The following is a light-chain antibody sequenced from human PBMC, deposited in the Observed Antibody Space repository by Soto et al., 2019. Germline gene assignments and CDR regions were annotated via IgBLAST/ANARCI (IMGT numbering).Light chain of an antibody. CDR2: AAS. CDR3: LQNYNYPRT. CDR1: QGIRND. Sequence: AIQMTQSPSSLSASVGDRITITCRASQGIRNDLAWYQQKPGRAPSLLIYAASTLQTGVPSRFRGSGSGTDFTLTISSLQPGDIATYSCLQNYNYPRTFGQGTKVEIK. V-gene: IGKV1-6*02. J-gene: IGKJ1*01.